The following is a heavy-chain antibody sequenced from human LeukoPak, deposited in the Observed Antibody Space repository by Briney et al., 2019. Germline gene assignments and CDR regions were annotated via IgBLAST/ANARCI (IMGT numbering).Heavy chain of an antibody. V-gene: IGHV4-34*01. D-gene: IGHD3-3*01. J-gene: IGHJ4*02. Sequence: SETLSLTCAVYGGSFSGYYWSWIRQPPGKRLEWIGEINHSGSTNYNPSLKSRVTISVDTSKNQFSLKLSSVTAADTAVYYCARGCSAWDFWSGYYLFDYWGQGTLVTVSS. CDR1: GGSFSGYY. CDR2: INHSGST. CDR3: ARGCSAWDFWSGYYLFDY.